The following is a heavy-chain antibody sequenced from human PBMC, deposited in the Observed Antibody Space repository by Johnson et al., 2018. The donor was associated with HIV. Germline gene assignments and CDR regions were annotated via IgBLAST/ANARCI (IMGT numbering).Heavy chain of an antibody. CDR3: ARGSQEMVTIWNAFDI. D-gene: IGHD5-24*01. Sequence: QVQLVESGGGVVQPGKSLRLSCAASGFTFSSYAMHWVRQAPGKGLEWVAVISYDGSNKYYADSVKGRFTISRDNSKNTLFLQMNSLRAEDTAVYYCARGSQEMVTIWNAFDIWGQGTMVTVSS. J-gene: IGHJ3*02. V-gene: IGHV3-30-3*01. CDR1: GFTFSSYA. CDR2: ISYDGSNK.